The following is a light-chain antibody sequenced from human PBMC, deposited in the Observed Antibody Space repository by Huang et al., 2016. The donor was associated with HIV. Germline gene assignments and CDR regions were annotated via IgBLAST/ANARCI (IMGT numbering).Light chain of an antibody. CDR1: QSVNTF. J-gene: IGKJ4*01. CDR3: QQRSSWPLT. Sequence: EIVLTQSPATLSLSPGERATLSCRASQSVNTFLAWHQQKPGQPPRLLIYDASNRATGIPARVSGSGSGTDFTLTISSLEPEDFAVYYCQQRSSWPLTFGGGTKVEIK. V-gene: IGKV3-11*01. CDR2: DAS.